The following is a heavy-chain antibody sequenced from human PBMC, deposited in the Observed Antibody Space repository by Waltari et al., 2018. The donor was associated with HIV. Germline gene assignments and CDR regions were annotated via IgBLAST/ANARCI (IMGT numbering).Heavy chain of an antibody. Sequence: QVQLVESGGGVVQPGGSLRLSCAASGLPFSSYGMHWVRQAPGRGLEWVAFIRYDGSNKYYADSVKGRFTISRDNSKNTLYLQMNSLRAEDTAVYYCAKDSTGGGWYRYWGQGTLVTVSS. CDR3: AKDSTGGGWYRY. D-gene: IGHD6-19*01. CDR1: GLPFSSYG. J-gene: IGHJ4*02. V-gene: IGHV3-30*02. CDR2: IRYDGSNK.